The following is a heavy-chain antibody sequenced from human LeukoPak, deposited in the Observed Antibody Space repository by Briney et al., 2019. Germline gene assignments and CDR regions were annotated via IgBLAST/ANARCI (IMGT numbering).Heavy chain of an antibody. CDR3: ARSAGWSKNWFDP. D-gene: IGHD3-3*01. Sequence: ASVKVSCKASGYTFTGYYMHWVRQAPGQGLEWMGRINPNSGGTNYAQKFQGRVTITTDESTSTAYMELSSLRSEDTAVYYCARSAGWSKNWFDPWGQGTLVTVSS. CDR1: GYTFTGYY. CDR2: INPNSGGT. V-gene: IGHV1-2*06. J-gene: IGHJ5*02.